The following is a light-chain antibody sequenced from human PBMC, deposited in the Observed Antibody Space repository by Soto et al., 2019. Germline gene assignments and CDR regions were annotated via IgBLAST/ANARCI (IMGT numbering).Light chain of an antibody. CDR1: QSVGSY. V-gene: IGKV3-11*01. CDR3: QQRSNWPPIP. Sequence: EILLTQSPYTLSLSPGERATLPCRTSQSVGSYLAWYQQKSGQTPSLLLYDTSNRATGIPARFSGSGCGTDFTLTISSLEPEDAAVYYCQQRSNWPPIPFGQGTRLEIK. CDR2: DTS. J-gene: IGKJ5*01.